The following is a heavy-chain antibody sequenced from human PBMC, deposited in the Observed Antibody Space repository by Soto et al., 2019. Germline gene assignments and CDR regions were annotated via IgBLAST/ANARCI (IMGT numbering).Heavy chain of an antibody. J-gene: IGHJ4*02. Sequence: VGSLRLSCAASGFTFSGYGMHWVRQAPGKGLEWVAVISYDGSNKYYADSVKGRFTISRDNSKNTLYLQMNSLRAEDTAVYYCAKDRSLVRGPMPYWGQGTLVTVSS. CDR2: ISYDGSNK. D-gene: IGHD3-10*01. CDR1: GFTFSGYG. CDR3: AKDRSLVRGPMPY. V-gene: IGHV3-30*18.